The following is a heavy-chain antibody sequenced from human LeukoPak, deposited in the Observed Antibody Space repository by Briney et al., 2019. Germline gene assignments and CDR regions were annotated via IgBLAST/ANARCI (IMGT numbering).Heavy chain of an antibody. CDR3: ARGREHSSRRHRFDP. CDR2: INHSGST. J-gene: IGHJ5*02. Sequence: SETLSLTRAVYGGSFSGYYWSWIRQPPGKGLEWIGEINHSGSTNYNPSLKSRVTISVDTSKNQFSLKLSSVTAADTAVYYCARGREHSSRRHRFDPWGQGTLVTVSS. CDR1: GGSFSGYY. V-gene: IGHV4-34*01. D-gene: IGHD2-15*01.